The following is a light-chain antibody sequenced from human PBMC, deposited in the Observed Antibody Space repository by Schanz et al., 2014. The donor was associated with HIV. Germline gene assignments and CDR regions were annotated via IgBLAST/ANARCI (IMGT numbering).Light chain of an antibody. CDR3: ATWDDSLNGWV. Sequence: QSVLTQPPSASGTPGQRVTISCSGSSSTFRSNAVNWHQQLPGTAPKLLIYNTYHRPSGVPDRFSGSQSGTSASLAISGLQAEDEADFFCATWDDSLNGWVFGGGTKLTVL. CDR1: SSTFRSNA. J-gene: IGLJ3*02. V-gene: IGLV1-44*01. CDR2: NTY.